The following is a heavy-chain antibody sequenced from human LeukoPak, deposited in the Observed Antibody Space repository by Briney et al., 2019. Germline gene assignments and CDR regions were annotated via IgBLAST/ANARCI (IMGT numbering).Heavy chain of an antibody. CDR2: INHSGST. J-gene: IGHJ6*02. CDR1: GGSFSGYY. Sequence: SETLSLTCAVYGGSFSGYYWTWIRQPPGKGLEWLGEINHSGSTNYNPSLKSRVTISVDTSKNQFSLKLTSVTAADTAVYYWARSENDYGDYYYYGMDVWGQGTTVTVSS. D-gene: IGHD4-17*01. V-gene: IGHV4-34*01. CDR3: ARSENDYGDYYYYGMDV.